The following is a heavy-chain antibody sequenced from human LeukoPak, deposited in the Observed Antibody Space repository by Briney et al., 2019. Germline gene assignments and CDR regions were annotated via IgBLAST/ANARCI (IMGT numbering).Heavy chain of an antibody. V-gene: IGHV4-34*01. Sequence: AETLSLTCAVYGGSFSGYYWSWIRQPPGKGLEWLGVINHSGSTNYNPSLKSRVTISVDTSKNQFSLKLSSVTAADTAVYYCARASVGCSSTSCYSTQFDYWGQGTLVTVSS. CDR3: ARASVGCSSTSCYSTQFDY. CDR1: GGSFSGYY. CDR2: INHSGST. J-gene: IGHJ4*02. D-gene: IGHD2-2*01.